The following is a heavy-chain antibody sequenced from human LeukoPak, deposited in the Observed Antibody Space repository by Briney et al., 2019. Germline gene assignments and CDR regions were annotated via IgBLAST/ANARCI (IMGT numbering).Heavy chain of an antibody. V-gene: IGHV4-34*01. CDR3: ARGRRYYYDSSGYLFDY. CDR2: INHSGST. Sequence: SETLSLTCAVYGGSFSGYYWSWIRQPPGKGLEWIGEINHSGSTNYNPSLKSRVTISVDTSKNQFSLKLSSVTGADTAVYYCARGRRYYYDSSGYLFDYWGQGTLVTVSS. CDR1: GGSFSGYY. D-gene: IGHD3-22*01. J-gene: IGHJ4*02.